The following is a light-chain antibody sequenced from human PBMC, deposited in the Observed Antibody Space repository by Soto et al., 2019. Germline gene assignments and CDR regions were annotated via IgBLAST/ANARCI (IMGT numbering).Light chain of an antibody. CDR2: GAS. V-gene: IGKV3-20*01. CDR3: QQYGSSPWT. J-gene: IGKJ1*01. Sequence: EIVLTQSPGTLSLSPGERATLSCRASQSVSSSYLAWYQQKSGQAPRLLIYGASTRATGIPDRFSGSGSGTDFTLTISRLEPEDFAVYYCQQYGSSPWTFVQGTKVEIK. CDR1: QSVSSSY.